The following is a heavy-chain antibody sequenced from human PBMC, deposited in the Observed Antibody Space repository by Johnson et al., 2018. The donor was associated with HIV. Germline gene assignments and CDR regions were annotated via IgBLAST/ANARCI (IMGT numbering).Heavy chain of an antibody. CDR1: GFTFSASG. V-gene: IGHV3-73*02. Sequence: VQLVESGGGLVQPGGSLKLSCAASGFTFSASGMHWVRQASGKGLEWVGHIRSKANNYATAYAAPVKGRFTISRADSKNTAYLQMNSLKTEDTAVYYCTTRRVVGATPTPDVAFDIWGQGTMLTVTS. J-gene: IGHJ3*02. D-gene: IGHD1-26*01. CDR2: IRSKANNYAT. CDR3: TTRRVVGATPTPDVAFDI.